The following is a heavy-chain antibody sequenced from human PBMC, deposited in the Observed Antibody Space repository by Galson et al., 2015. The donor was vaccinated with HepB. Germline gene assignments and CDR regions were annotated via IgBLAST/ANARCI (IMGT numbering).Heavy chain of an antibody. J-gene: IGHJ4*02. Sequence: SLRLSCAASGFTFSSYAMSWVRQAPGKGLEWVSAISGSGGSTYYADSVKGRFTISRDNSKNTLYLQMNSLRAEDTAVYYCAKAPMRGFITGPKGPFDYWGQGTLVTVSS. CDR1: GFTFSSYA. CDR3: AKAPMRGFITGPKGPFDY. CDR2: ISGSGGST. V-gene: IGHV3-23*01. D-gene: IGHD1/OR15-1a*01.